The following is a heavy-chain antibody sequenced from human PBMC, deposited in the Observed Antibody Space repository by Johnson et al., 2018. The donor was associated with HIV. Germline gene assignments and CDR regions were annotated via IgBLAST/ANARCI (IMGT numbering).Heavy chain of an antibody. CDR1: GFTFDDYG. J-gene: IGHJ3*02. CDR3: AREDSSSPAAAFDI. Sequence: VQLLESGGGVVRPGGSLRLSCAASGFTFDDYGMSWVRQAPGKGLEWVSGINWNGGSTGYADSVKGRFTISRDNSKNTLYLQMNSLRAEDTAVYYCAREDSSSPAAAFDIWGQGTMVTVSS. V-gene: IGHV3-20*04. D-gene: IGHD6-6*01. CDR2: INWNGGST.